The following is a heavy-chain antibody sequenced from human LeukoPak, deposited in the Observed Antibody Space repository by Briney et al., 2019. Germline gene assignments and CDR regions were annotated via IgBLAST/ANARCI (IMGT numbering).Heavy chain of an antibody. V-gene: IGHV3-23*01. CDR1: GFTFSSYA. Sequence: GGSLRLSCAASGFTFSSYAMSWVRQAPGKGLEWVSAISGSGGSTYYADSVKGRFTISRDNSKNTLYLQMNSLRAEDTAAYYCAKYRSAAGTFHYGMDVWGQGTTVTVSS. D-gene: IGHD6-13*01. J-gene: IGHJ6*02. CDR3: AKYRSAAGTFHYGMDV. CDR2: ISGSGGST.